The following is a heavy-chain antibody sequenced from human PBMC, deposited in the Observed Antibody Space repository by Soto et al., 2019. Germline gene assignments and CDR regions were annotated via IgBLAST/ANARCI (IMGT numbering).Heavy chain of an antibody. J-gene: IGHJ6*03. CDR3: AKDPYDYGDLGMRYYYMDV. Sequence: SETLSLTCTVSGGSISSYHWSWIRQPPGKGLEWIGYIYYSGSTNYNPSLKSRVTISVDTSKNQFSLKLSSVTAADTAVYYCAKDPYDYGDLGMRYYYMDVWGKGTTVTVSS. V-gene: IGHV4-59*01. CDR1: GGSISSYH. CDR2: IYYSGST. D-gene: IGHD4-17*01.